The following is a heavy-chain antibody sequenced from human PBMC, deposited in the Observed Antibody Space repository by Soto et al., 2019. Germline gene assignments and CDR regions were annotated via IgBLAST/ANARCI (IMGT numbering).Heavy chain of an antibody. CDR3: ARGERVPETYYYGSGSLVSYGMDV. V-gene: IGHV3-30-3*01. J-gene: IGHJ6*02. CDR2: ISYDGSNK. Sequence: PGGSLGLSCAASGVTFRSYAMHWVRQAPGKGLEWVAVISYDGSNKYYADSVKGRFTISRDNSKNTLYLQMNSLRAEDTAVYYCARGERVPETYYYGSGSLVSYGMDVWGQGTTVTVSS. CDR1: GVTFRSYA. D-gene: IGHD3-10*01.